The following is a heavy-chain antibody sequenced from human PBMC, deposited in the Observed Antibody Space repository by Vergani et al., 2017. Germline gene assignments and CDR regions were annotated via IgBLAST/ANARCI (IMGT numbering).Heavy chain of an antibody. D-gene: IGHD1-26*01. CDR2: IKGDGSAK. J-gene: IGHJ4*02. CDR1: GFTFSSYS. Sequence: EVQLVESGGGLVKPGGSLRLSCAASGFTFSSYSMNWVRQAPGKGLEWVAAIKGDGSAKQYVESVKGRFTISRDNAKSSLYLQMNSLRVADTAVYYCARGHPVGSYWGQGTLVTVSS. CDR3: ARGHPVGSY. V-gene: IGHV3-7*01.